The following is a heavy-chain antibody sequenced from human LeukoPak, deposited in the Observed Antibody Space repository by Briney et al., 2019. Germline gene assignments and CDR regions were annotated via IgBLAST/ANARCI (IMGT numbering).Heavy chain of an antibody. CDR1: GGSISGYY. D-gene: IGHD1-1*01. Sequence: PSETLSLTCTVSGGSISGYYWNWIRQPPGKGLEWIGYIYYSGSTNYNPSLKSRVTISVDTSKNQFSLKLSSVTAADTAVYYCARANPRNWNDVPPVGFDYWGQGTLVTVSS. J-gene: IGHJ4*02. CDR3: ARANPRNWNDVPPVGFDY. V-gene: IGHV4-59*01. CDR2: IYYSGST.